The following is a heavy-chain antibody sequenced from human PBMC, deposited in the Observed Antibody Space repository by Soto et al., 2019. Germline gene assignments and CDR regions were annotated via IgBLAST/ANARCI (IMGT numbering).Heavy chain of an antibody. CDR3: ARGVYDSSGYYYP. CDR1: GFPFSSYE. J-gene: IGHJ5*02. Sequence: GGSLRLSCAASGFPFSSYEMNWVRQAPGKGLECISYISSSGGTISYADSVKGRFTISRDNAKNSLYLQMNNLRAEDTAVYYCARGVYDSSGYYYPWGQGTLVTVPQ. V-gene: IGHV3-48*03. D-gene: IGHD3-22*01. CDR2: ISSSGGTI.